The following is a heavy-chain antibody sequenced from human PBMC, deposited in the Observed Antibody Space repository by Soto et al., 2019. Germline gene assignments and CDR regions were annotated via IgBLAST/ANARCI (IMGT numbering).Heavy chain of an antibody. D-gene: IGHD6-19*01. J-gene: IGHJ4*02. V-gene: IGHV1-8*01. CDR2: LNPNSGNT. CDR3: ATSGGGWYLY. CDR1: GYTFTSYD. Sequence: QVQLVQSGAEVKKPGASVKVSCKASGYTFTSYDINWVRQATGQGLEWMGWLNPNSGNTGFAQKFXGRVXLXRNTSVNTAYIELSSLRSDDTAIYYCATSGGGWYLYWGQGTLVTVSS.